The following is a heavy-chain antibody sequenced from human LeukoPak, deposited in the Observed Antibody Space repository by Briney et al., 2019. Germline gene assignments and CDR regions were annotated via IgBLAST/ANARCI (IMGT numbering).Heavy chain of an antibody. J-gene: IGHJ1*01. Sequence: SETLSLTCTVSGGSISSYYWSWLRQPAGKGLEGIGRIYNSGSTNYNPSLKSRVTMSVDTSKNQFSLKLSSVTAADTAVYYCARELTYYYDSSGYSLGYFQHWGQGTLVTVSS. D-gene: IGHD3-22*01. V-gene: IGHV4-4*07. CDR1: GGSISSYY. CDR3: ARELTYYYDSSGYSLGYFQH. CDR2: IYNSGST.